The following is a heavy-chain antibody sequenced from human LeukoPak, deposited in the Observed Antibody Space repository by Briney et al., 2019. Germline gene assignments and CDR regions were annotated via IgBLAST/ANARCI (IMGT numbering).Heavy chain of an antibody. Sequence: ASVKVSCKASGGTFTGYYMHWVRQAPGQGLEWMGWINPNSGGTNYAQKFQGRVTMTRDTSISTAYMELSRLRSDDTAVYYCARDFMGYSGYDFFDYWGQGTLVTVSS. CDR3: ARDFMGYSGYDFFDY. CDR2: INPNSGGT. V-gene: IGHV1-2*02. D-gene: IGHD5-12*01. CDR1: GGTFTGYY. J-gene: IGHJ4*02.